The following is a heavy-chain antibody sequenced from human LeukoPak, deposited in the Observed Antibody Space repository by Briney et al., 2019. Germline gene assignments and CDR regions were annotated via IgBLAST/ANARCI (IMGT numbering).Heavy chain of an antibody. D-gene: IGHD3-9*01. CDR2: IYTSGST. CDR1: GGSISSYY. J-gene: IGHJ6*03. Sequence: SETLSLTCTVSGGSISSYYWSWIRQPAGKGLEWIGRIYTSGSTNYNPSLKSRVTMSVDTSKNQFSLKLSSVTAADTAVYYCAREYYDILTGSLPENYYYYYYMDVWGKGTTVTISS. V-gene: IGHV4-4*07. CDR3: AREYYDILTGSLPENYYYYYYMDV.